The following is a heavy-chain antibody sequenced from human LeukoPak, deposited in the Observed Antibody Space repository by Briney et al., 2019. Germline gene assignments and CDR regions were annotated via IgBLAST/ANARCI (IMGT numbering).Heavy chain of an antibody. CDR2: IKTKSDGGTT. Sequence: GGSLRLSCAASGFIFSNAWMSWVRQAPGKGLEWVGRIKTKSDGGTTDYAAPVKGRFTISRDDSKKMIYLHMNSLKTEDTAVYYCTTESRFRLILDYGGQGALVTVSS. J-gene: IGHJ4*02. V-gene: IGHV3-15*01. CDR1: GFIFSNAW. CDR3: TTESRFRLILDY. D-gene: IGHD2-21*01.